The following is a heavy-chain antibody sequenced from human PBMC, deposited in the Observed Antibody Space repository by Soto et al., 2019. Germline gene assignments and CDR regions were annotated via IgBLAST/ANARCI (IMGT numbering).Heavy chain of an antibody. CDR1: GFTFSSYA. D-gene: IGHD2-15*01. J-gene: IGHJ4*02. Sequence: EVQLLESGGGLVQPGGSLRLSCAASGFTFSSYAMSWVRQAPGKGLEWVSAISGSGGSTYYADSVKGRFTISRDNSKNTLYLQMNSLRAEDTAVYYCAKLAGYCSGGSCSPITFDYWGQGTLVTVSS. CDR3: AKLAGYCSGGSCSPITFDY. V-gene: IGHV3-23*01. CDR2: ISGSGGST.